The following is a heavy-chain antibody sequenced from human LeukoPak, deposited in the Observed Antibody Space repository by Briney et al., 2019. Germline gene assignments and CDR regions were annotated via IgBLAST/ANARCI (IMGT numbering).Heavy chain of an antibody. CDR1: GFIFSSYT. CDR3: AKASVRFLELGWFDP. D-gene: IGHD3-3*01. J-gene: IGHJ5*02. V-gene: IGHV3-9*01. CDR2: ISWNSGNI. Sequence: GGSLRLSCAASGFIFSSYTMNWVRRAPGEGLEWVSGISWNSGNIGYADSVKGRFTISRDNAKNSLYLQMNSLRAEDTALYYCAKASVRFLELGWFDPWGQGTLVTVSS.